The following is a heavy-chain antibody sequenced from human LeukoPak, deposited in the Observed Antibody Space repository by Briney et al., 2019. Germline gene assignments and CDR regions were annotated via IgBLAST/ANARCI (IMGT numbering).Heavy chain of an antibody. J-gene: IGHJ5*02. Sequence: ASRKVASKASGHTFTSYGISWERQAPGQGLEWMGWISAYNANTNYAQKLQGRVTMTTDTPTSTAYMELTSLRSDDTAVYYCARDRAAAKTNWFDPWGQGTLVTVSS. V-gene: IGHV1-18*01. CDR2: ISAYNANT. CDR1: GHTFTSYG. CDR3: ARDRAAAKTNWFDP. D-gene: IGHD2-15*01.